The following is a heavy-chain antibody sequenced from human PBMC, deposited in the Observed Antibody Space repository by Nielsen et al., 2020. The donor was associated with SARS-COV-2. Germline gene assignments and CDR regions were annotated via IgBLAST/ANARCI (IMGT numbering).Heavy chain of an antibody. D-gene: IGHD3-9*01. V-gene: IGHV4-34*01. Sequence: SETLSLTCAVYGGSFSGYYWSWIRQPPGKGLEWIGEINHSGSTNYKPSLKSRVTISVDTSKNQFSLKLSSVTAADTAVYYCARGLWRYQDWGQGTLVTVSS. CDR1: GGSFSGYY. J-gene: IGHJ4*02. CDR2: INHSGST. CDR3: ARGLWRYQD.